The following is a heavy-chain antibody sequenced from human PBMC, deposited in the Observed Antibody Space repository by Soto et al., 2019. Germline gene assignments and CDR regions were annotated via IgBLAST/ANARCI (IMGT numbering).Heavy chain of an antibody. CDR1: GFSLSTSGMC. D-gene: IGHD6-13*01. V-gene: IGHV2-70*01. Sequence: SGPTLVNPTQTLTLTCPFSGFSLSTSGMCVSWIRQPPGKALEWLALIDWDDDKYYSTSLKTRLTISKDTSKNQVVLTMTNMDPVDTATYYCARMSGAAAGTLYYYYGMDVWGQGTTVTVSS. J-gene: IGHJ6*02. CDR2: IDWDDDK. CDR3: ARMSGAAAGTLYYYYGMDV.